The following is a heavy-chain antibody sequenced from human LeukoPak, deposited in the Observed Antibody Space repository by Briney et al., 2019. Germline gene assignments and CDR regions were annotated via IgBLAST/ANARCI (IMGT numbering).Heavy chain of an antibody. CDR3: AGTRYYYGSSGDQLYFDY. V-gene: IGHV3-15*01. CDR1: GLTFSNAW. Sequence: GGSLRLSCAASGLTFSNAWMSWVRQAPGKGLEWVGRIKSKTDGGTTDYAAPVKGRFTISRDDSKNTLYLQMNSLRAEDTAVYYCAGTRYYYGSSGDQLYFDYWGQGALVTVSS. D-gene: IGHD3-22*01. J-gene: IGHJ4*02. CDR2: IKSKTDGGTT.